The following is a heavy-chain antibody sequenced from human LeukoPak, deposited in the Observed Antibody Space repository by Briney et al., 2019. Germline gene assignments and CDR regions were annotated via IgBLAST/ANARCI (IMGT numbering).Heavy chain of an antibody. J-gene: IGHJ4*02. CDR3: ARGRSAVAGKFVDY. Sequence: ASVKVSCKASGYTFTGYYMHWVRQAPGQGLEWMGWISAYNGNTNYAQKLQGRVTMTTDTSTSTAYMELRSLRSDDTAVYYCARGRSAVAGKFVDYWGQGTLVTVSS. CDR1: GYTFTGYY. CDR2: ISAYNGNT. D-gene: IGHD6-19*01. V-gene: IGHV1-18*04.